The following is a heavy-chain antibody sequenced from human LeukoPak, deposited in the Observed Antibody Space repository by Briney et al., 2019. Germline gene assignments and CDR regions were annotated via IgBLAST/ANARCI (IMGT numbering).Heavy chain of an antibody. CDR2: ISSSGSTI. CDR1: GFTFSDYY. V-gene: IGHV3-11*04. CDR3: ARDRRCSSTSCYPDY. J-gene: IGHJ4*02. Sequence: GGSLRLSCAASGFTFSDYYMSWIRQAPGKGLEWVSYISSSGSTIYYADSVKGRFTISRDNAKNSLYLQMNSLRAEDTAVYYCARDRRCSSTSCYPDYWGQGTLVTVSS. D-gene: IGHD2-2*01.